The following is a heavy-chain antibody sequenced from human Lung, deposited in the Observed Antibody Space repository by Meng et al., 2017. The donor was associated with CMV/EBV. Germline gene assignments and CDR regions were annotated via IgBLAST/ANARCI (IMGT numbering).Heavy chain of an antibody. CDR2: IYYSRDP. D-gene: IGHD3-22*01. V-gene: IGHV4-30-4*01. J-gene: IGHJ4*02. Sequence: IHSRDSYCSCIRQPPGHGLEWIGYIYYSRDPYYNPSLNSRLTMSVDTSKHQFSLKLSSVTAADTAVYYCARLLYYYDSGGYYRYFDYWGQGTLVTSPQ. CDR1: IHSRDSY. CDR3: ARLLYYYDSGGYYRYFDY.